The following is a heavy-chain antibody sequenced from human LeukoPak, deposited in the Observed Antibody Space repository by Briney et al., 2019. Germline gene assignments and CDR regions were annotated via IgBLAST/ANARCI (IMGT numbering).Heavy chain of an antibody. CDR1: GFSFSTYS. Sequence: AGGSLRLSCAASGFSFSTYSMNWVRQAPGKGLERVSSIGSSPTYTFYAASVKGRFTISRDNAKNPLFLQMNSLTAEDTAVYYCTRDPSDYWGQGTLVTVSS. CDR3: TRDPSDY. J-gene: IGHJ4*02. V-gene: IGHV3-21*06. CDR2: IGSSPTYT.